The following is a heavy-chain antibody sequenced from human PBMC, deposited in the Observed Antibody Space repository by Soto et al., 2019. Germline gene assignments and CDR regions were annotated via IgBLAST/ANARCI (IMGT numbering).Heavy chain of an antibody. CDR3: ARVLAAASGWFDP. J-gene: IGHJ5*02. Sequence: SGTLSLTCTVSGGSISSYYWSWIRQPPGKGLEWIGYIYYSGSTNYNPSLKSRVTISVDTSKNQSSLKLSSVTAADTAVYYCARVLAAASGWFDPWGQGTLVTVSS. V-gene: IGHV4-59*01. CDR2: IYYSGST. CDR1: GGSISSYY. D-gene: IGHD6-13*01.